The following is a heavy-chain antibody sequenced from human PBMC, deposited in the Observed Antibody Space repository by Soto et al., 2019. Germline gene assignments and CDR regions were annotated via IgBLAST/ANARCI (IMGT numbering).Heavy chain of an antibody. CDR3: ARDRASSGWYGDMDV. J-gene: IGHJ6*02. D-gene: IGHD6-19*01. CDR2: IDPSDSYT. V-gene: IGHV5-10-1*01. Sequence: GESLKISCKGSGYSFTSYWISWVRQMPGKGLEWMGRIDPSDSYTNYSPSFQGHVTISADKSISTAYLQWSSLKASDTAMYYCARDRASSGWYGDMDVWGQGPTVTVSS. CDR1: GYSFTSYW.